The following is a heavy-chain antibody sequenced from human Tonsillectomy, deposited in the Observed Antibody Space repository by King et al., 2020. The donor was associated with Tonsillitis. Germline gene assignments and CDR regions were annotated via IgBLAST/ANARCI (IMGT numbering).Heavy chain of an antibody. J-gene: IGHJ4*02. Sequence: QLQESGPGLVKPSETLSLTCTVSGVSIRTGPYYWGWIRQPPGEGLEWIGTIYSSGNTNYNPSLKSRVTISVDTSKNQFALNLSSVTAADTAVYYCARHLPAKHFFDYWGQGTLVTVSS. V-gene: IGHV4-39*06. CDR3: ARHLPAKHFFDY. CDR1: GVSIRTGPYY. CDR2: IYSSGNT.